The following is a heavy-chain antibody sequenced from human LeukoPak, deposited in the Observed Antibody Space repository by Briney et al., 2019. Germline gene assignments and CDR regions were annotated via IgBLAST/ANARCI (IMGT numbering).Heavy chain of an antibody. CDR3: AKGSPGESSGYYASVDY. D-gene: IGHD3-22*01. J-gene: IGHJ4*02. CDR1: GFTFSSNG. CDR2: ISFEGSNQ. Sequence: GGSLRLSCAASGFTFSSNGMHWVRQAPGKGLEWVAVISFEGSNQNYADSVKGRFTISRDNSKNTLYLQMNSLKVEDTAVYYCAKGSPGESSGYYASVDYWGQGTLVTVST. V-gene: IGHV3-30*18.